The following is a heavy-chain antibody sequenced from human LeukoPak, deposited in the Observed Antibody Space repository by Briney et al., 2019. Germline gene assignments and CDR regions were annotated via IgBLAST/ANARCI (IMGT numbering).Heavy chain of an antibody. Sequence: GGSLRLSCAASGFTFDDYGMSWVRQAPGKGLEWVSGINWNGGSTGYADSVKGRFTISRDNAKNSLYLQMNSLRAEDTALYNCARRGSSSSWYGMDYWGQGTLVTVSS. CDR2: INWNGGST. D-gene: IGHD6-13*01. V-gene: IGHV3-20*01. J-gene: IGHJ4*02. CDR3: ARRGSSSSWYGMDY. CDR1: GFTFDDYG.